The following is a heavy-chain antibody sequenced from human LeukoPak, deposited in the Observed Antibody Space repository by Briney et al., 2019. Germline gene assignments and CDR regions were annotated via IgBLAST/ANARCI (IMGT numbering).Heavy chain of an antibody. J-gene: IGHJ5*01. CDR3: AKDRPNYHESNGHYYRLNGDS. V-gene: IGHV3-23*01. CDR2: ISGSGGST. Sequence: GGSLRLSCAASGFTSSSYAMSWVRQAPGKGLEWVSAISGSGGSTYYAASVTDRFTISRDNSKSTLYLQMSRLRVEDTAVYYCAKDRPNYHESNGHYYRLNGDSWGQGTLVTVSS. CDR1: GFTSSSYA. D-gene: IGHD3-22*01.